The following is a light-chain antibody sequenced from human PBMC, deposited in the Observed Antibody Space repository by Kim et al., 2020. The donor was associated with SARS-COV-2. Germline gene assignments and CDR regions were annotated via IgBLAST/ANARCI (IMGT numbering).Light chain of an antibody. J-gene: IGKJ1*01. V-gene: IGKV2-30*01. CDR1: QSLVNTDGNSF. CDR2: KVS. Sequence: DVVMTQSPLSLPVTLGQPASISCRSSQSLVNTDGNSFLSWFQQRPGQSPGRLIYKVSNRDSGVPDRFSGSGSDTDFTLQISRVEAEDVGVYSCMQGTHWPGTFGQGTKVDIK. CDR3: MQGTHWPGT.